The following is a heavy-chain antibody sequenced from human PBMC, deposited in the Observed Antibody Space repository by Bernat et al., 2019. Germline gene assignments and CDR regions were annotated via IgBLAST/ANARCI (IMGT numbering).Heavy chain of an antibody. Sequence: QITLEESGPTLVKPTQTLTLTCTFSGFSLSTSGVGVGWIRQPPGKALEWLALIYWDEDKRYSPSLKSRLTITKDTSKNQVVLTMTNMDPVDTATYYCALKGYCTGAVCYAFDYWGQGTLVTVSS. J-gene: IGHJ4*02. D-gene: IGHD2-8*02. CDR2: IYWDEDK. CDR1: GFSLSTSGVG. CDR3: ALKGYCTGAVCYAFDY. V-gene: IGHV2-5*02.